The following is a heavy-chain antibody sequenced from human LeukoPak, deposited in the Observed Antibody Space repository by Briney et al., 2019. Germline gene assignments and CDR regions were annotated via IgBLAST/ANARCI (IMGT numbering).Heavy chain of an antibody. CDR1: GGFFSVYY. Sequence: ASETLAFICAVCGGFFSVYYWSWIRQPRGKGLEWIGEINHSGSTNYSPSLKSRVTISGDTSTNQFSLKLSSVTAADTAVYYCARAGDHCSSTSCSAGWFDYWGQGTLVTVSS. J-gene: IGHJ4*02. CDR3: ARAGDHCSSTSCSAGWFDY. D-gene: IGHD2-2*01. V-gene: IGHV4-34*01. CDR2: INHSGST.